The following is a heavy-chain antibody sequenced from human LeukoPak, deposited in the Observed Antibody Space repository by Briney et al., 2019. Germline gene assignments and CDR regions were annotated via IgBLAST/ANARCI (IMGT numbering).Heavy chain of an antibody. CDR2: ISSSDSTV. CDR1: GFTFNDYY. Sequence: PGGSLRLSCAASGFTFNDYYMSWIRQAPGKGLEWVSSISSSDSTVYYADSVKGRFTISRDNAKNSLYLQMNSLRAEDTAVYYCARRVSTHYYYMDVWGKGTTVTVSS. V-gene: IGHV3-11*01. J-gene: IGHJ6*03. D-gene: IGHD5/OR15-5a*01. CDR3: ARRVSTHYYYMDV.